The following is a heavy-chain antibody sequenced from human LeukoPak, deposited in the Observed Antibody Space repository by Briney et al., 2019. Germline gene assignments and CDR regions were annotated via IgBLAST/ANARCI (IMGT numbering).Heavy chain of an antibody. D-gene: IGHD5-12*01. Sequence: SVKVSCKASGGTFSSYAISWVRQAPGQGLEWMGGIIPIFGRANYAQKFQGRVTITADNTTTTAYMEMSSLRSEDTAVYYCASSQRPPYSGYDWYVDYWGQGTLVTVSS. J-gene: IGHJ4*02. CDR3: ASSQRPPYSGYDWYVDY. CDR2: IIPIFGRA. V-gene: IGHV1-69*06. CDR1: GGTFSSYA.